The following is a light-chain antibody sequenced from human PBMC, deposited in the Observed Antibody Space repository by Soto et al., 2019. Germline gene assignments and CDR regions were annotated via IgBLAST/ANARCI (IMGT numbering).Light chain of an antibody. J-gene: IGKJ2*01. CDR3: QQYNNWPRT. V-gene: IGKV3-15*01. Sequence: EIVMTQSPATLSVSPGERATLSCRASQSGSSSLAWYQQKPGQAPRLLIFGASVRATDIPARFSGSGTGTEFTLTVSSLQSEDFAVYYCQQYNNWPRTFGQGTKLEIK. CDR1: QSGSSS. CDR2: GAS.